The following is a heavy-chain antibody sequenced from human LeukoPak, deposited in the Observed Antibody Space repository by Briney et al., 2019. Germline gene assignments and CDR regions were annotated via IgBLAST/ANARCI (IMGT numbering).Heavy chain of an antibody. CDR3: ASPTIAAAGRGGLDY. J-gene: IGHJ4*02. Sequence: ASVKVSCKASGYTFTGYYMHWVRQAPGQGLEWMGWINPNSGGTNYAQKFQGRVTMTRDTSISTAYMELSRLRSDDTAVYYCASPTIAAAGRGGLDYWGQGTLVTVSS. CDR1: GYTFTGYY. V-gene: IGHV1-2*02. CDR2: INPNSGGT. D-gene: IGHD6-13*01.